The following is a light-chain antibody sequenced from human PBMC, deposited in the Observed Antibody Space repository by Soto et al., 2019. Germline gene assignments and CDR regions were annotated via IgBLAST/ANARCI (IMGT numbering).Light chain of an antibody. CDR2: GAS. Sequence: EIVLTHSPGTLSLSPVEISTLSWRSSQSVSSNYLAWYQQKFGQAPRLLIYGASSRATGIPDRFSGSGSGTDFTLTISRLEPEDFAVYYCQQYGNLPLTFGGGTRWIS. J-gene: IGKJ4*01. CDR1: QSVSSNY. CDR3: QQYGNLPLT. V-gene: IGKV3-20*01.